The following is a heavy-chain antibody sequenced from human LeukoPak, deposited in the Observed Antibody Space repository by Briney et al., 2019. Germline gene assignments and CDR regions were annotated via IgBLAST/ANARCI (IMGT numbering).Heavy chain of an antibody. CDR1: GYTFTSYG. CDR2: ISAYNGNT. D-gene: IGHD1-26*01. CDR3: ARDRPDRGSYFGYYYYYYMDV. Sequence: ASVKVSCKASGYTFTSYGISWVRQAPGQGLEWMGWISAYNGNTNYAQKLQGRVTMTTDTSTSTAYMELRSLRSDDTAVYYCARDRPDRGSYFGYYYYYYMDVWGKGTTVTISS. J-gene: IGHJ6*03. V-gene: IGHV1-18*01.